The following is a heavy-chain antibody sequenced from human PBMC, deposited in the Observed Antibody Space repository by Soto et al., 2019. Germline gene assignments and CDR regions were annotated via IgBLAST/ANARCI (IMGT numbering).Heavy chain of an antibody. Sequence: QVQVQESGPGLVKPSGTLSLTCVVSGGSISTDNWWSWVRQPPGKGLEWIGEIYHSGRTNYSPSRKSRVSISADTSKNQLSLQMTSVTAADTAVYYCARDQDSGWGLDSWGQGILVTVSS. CDR3: ARDQDSGWGLDS. D-gene: IGHD6-19*01. CDR1: GGSISTDNW. CDR2: IYHSGRT. J-gene: IGHJ4*02. V-gene: IGHV4-4*02.